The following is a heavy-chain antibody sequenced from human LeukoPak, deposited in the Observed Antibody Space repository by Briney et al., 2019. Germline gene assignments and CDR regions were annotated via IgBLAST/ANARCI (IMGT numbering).Heavy chain of an antibody. J-gene: IGHJ4*02. CDR2: ISGSGGST. V-gene: IGHV3-23*01. CDR3: AKEDSVTVVVAQYVY. CDR1: GFSFSSYS. Sequence: GGSLRLSCAASGFSFSSYSMNWVRQAPGKGLEWVSAISGSGGSTYHADSVKGRFSISRDNSKNTLYLQMNSLRVDDTAVYYCAKEDSVTVVVAQYVYWGQGTLVTVS. D-gene: IGHD3-22*01.